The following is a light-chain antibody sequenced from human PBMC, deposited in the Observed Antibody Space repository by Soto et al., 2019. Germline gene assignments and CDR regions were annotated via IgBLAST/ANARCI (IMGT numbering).Light chain of an antibody. V-gene: IGKV1-9*01. CDR2: SAS. CDR1: QDINKF. Sequence: IQLTQSPSSLSASVGDRVTVTCRASQDINKFLAWFQQKPGKAPNLLIFSASTLQSAVPSRFSGGRSGTDFTLTSDSLQPEDFATYYCQQLKTYPYTVGQGTKLEIK. J-gene: IGKJ2*01. CDR3: QQLKTYPYT.